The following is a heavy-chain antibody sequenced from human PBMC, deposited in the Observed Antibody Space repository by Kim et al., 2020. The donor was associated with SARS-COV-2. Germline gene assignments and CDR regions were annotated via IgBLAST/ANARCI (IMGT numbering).Heavy chain of an antibody. CDR3: AHPRQTDY. CDR1: GFTFSNYC. Sequence: GGSLRLSCAASGFTFSNYCMSWVRQAPGKVLEWVSGISGSGDTTSYADSVKGRFTISRDNSKNALYLQMSSLRAEDTAIYYGAHPRQTDYWGQGTLVTVS. J-gene: IGHJ4*02. CDR2: ISGSGDTT. V-gene: IGHV3-23*01.